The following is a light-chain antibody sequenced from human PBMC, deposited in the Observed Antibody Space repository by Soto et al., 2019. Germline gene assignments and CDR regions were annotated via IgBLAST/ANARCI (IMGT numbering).Light chain of an antibody. CDR2: EGS. Sequence: QSALTQPASVPGSPGQSITISCTGTSSDVGNYNLVSWYQQHPGKAPKLMIYEGSKRPSGVSNRFSGSKSGNTASLTISILQAEDEADYYCCSYAGSSTYVFGTGTKVTV. CDR3: CSYAGSSTYV. CDR1: SSDVGNYNL. J-gene: IGLJ1*01. V-gene: IGLV2-23*01.